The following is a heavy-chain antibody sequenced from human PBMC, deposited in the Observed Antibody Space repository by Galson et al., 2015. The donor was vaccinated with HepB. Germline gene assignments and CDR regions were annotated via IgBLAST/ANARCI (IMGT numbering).Heavy chain of an antibody. D-gene: IGHD6-13*01. CDR1: GDSVSSNSTA. V-gene: IGHV6-1*01. J-gene: IGHJ5*02. CDR3: TRVILASGNDH. Sequence: CAISGDSVSSNSTAWNWIRQSPSRGLERQGKTFYRSKWYQETAVSVRSRITFYPDKSKNQLSLQLKSVTPEDTAVYYCTRVILASGNDHWGQGTLVTASS. CDR2: TFYRSKWYQ.